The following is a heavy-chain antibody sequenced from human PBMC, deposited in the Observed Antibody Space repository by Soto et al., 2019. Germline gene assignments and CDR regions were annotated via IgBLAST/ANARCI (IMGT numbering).Heavy chain of an antibody. D-gene: IGHD2-2*01. J-gene: IGHJ6*02. CDR3: AGDTPSAANYYYYGMDV. V-gene: IGHV4-34*01. CDR1: GGSFSGYY. CDR2: INHSGST. Sequence: PSETLSLTCAVYGGSFSGYYWSWIRQPPGKGLEWIGEINHSGSTNYNPSLKSRVTISVDTSKNQFSLKLSSVTAADTAVYYCAGDTPSAANYYYYGMDVWGQGTTVTVSS.